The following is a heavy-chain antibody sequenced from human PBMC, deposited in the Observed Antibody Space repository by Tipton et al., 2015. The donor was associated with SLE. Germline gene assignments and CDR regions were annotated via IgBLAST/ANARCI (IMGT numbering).Heavy chain of an antibody. CDR1: GGSISSSSYY. CDR2: IYYSGST. Sequence: LRLSCTVSGGSISSSSYYWGWIRQPPGKGLEWIGSIYYSGSTNYNPSLKSRVTISVDTSKNQFSLKLSSVTAADTAVYYCARGRGGWGAEFDYWGQGTLVTVSS. D-gene: IGHD2-15*01. V-gene: IGHV4-39*07. CDR3: ARGRGGWGAEFDY. J-gene: IGHJ4*02.